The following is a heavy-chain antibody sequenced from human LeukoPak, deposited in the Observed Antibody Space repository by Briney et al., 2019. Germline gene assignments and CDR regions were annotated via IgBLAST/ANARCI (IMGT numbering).Heavy chain of an antibody. D-gene: IGHD6-19*01. J-gene: IGHJ6*03. V-gene: IGHV3-23*01. CDR3: AKEEQWLVPYYYYYMDV. CDR2: ISGSGGST. CDR1: GFTFSSYG. Sequence: GGSLRLSCAASGFTFSSYGMSWVRQAPGKGLEWVSAISGSGGSTYYADSVKGRFTISRDNSKNTLYLQMNSLRAEDTAVYYCAKEEQWLVPYYYYYMDVWGKGTTVTISS.